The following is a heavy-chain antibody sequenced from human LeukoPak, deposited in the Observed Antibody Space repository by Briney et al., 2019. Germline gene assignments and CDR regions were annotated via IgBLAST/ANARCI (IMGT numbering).Heavy chain of an antibody. V-gene: IGHV3-30*04. CDR2: ISYDGSNK. CDR1: GFTFSTYA. D-gene: IGHD5-12*01. CDR3: ARGPSGYHNT. J-gene: IGHJ4*02. Sequence: GGSLRLSCAASGFTFSTYAMHWVRQAPGKGLEWVAIISYDGSNKYYADSVKGRFTISRDNSKNTLYLQMNSLRAEDTAVYYCARGPSGYHNTGGQGTLVTVSS.